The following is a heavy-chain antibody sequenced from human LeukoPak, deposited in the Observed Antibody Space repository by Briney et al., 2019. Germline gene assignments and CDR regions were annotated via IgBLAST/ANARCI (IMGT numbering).Heavy chain of an antibody. D-gene: IGHD6-13*01. CDR2: ISYDGSNK. J-gene: IGHJ4*02. CDR3: ANTAIAAAGTETFDY. V-gene: IGHV3-30*18. Sequence: PGRSLRLSCAASGFTFSSYGMHWVRQAPGKGLEWVAVISYDGSNKCYADSVKGRFTISRDNSKNTLYLQMNSLRAEDTAVYYCANTAIAAAGTETFDYWGQGTLVTVSS. CDR1: GFTFSSYG.